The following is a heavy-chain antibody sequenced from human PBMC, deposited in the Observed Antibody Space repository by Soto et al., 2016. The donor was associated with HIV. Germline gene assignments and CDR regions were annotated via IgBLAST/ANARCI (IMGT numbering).Heavy chain of an antibody. V-gene: IGHV1-18*01. Sequence: QVQLVQSGAEVKRPGSSVKVSCKASGDTFRKNVISWVRQAPGQGLEWMGWMSVYNGNTDYARKLQGRVTMTSDRSTNTAYLELTSLISDDTAVYYCARGREDTAILDYWGQGTLITVSS. CDR3: ARGREDTAILDY. CDR2: MSVYNGNT. CDR1: GDTFRKNV. D-gene: IGHD5-18*01. J-gene: IGHJ4*02.